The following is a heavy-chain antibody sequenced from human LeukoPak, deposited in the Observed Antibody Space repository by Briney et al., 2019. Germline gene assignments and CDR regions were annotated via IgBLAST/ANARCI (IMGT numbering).Heavy chain of an antibody. V-gene: IGHV3-7*01. J-gene: IGHJ6*03. CDR2: IKQDGNEK. CDR1: GFTSSSYW. D-gene: IGHD6-6*01. CDR3: ARSRSRIAARPHYYYYYYMDV. Sequence: GGSLRLSCAASGFTSSSYWMSWVRQAPGKGLEWVADIKQDGNEKYYVDSVKGRFTISRDNAKNSLYLHMNTLRADDTAVYYCARSRSRIAARPHYYYYYYMDVWGKGTTVTVSS.